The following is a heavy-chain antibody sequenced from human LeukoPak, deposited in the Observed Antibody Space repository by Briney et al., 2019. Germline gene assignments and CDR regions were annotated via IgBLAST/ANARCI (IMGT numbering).Heavy chain of an antibody. CDR1: GFTFSNAW. Sequence: PAGSLRLSCTASGFTFSNAWMTWVRQAPGKGLEWVGRIKSKTDGGPIDYAAFVKGRLTISRDDSKNMVYLQVNSLRTEDTALYCCTTDLTHWGQGTLVTVSS. J-gene: IGHJ4*02. CDR2: IKSKTDGGPI. V-gene: IGHV3-15*01. CDR3: TTDLTH.